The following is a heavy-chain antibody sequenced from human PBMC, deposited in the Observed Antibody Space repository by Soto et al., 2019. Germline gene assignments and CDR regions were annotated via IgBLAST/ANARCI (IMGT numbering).Heavy chain of an antibody. CDR2: ISWNSGSI. J-gene: IGHJ5*02. CDR1: GFTFDDYA. V-gene: IGHV3-9*01. D-gene: IGHD6-19*01. CDR3: AKGTKAVAGTSWFDP. Sequence: EVQLVESGGGLVQPGRSLRLSCAASGFTFDDYAMHWVRQAPGKGLEWVSGISWNSGSIGYADSVKGRFTISRDNAKNSLYLQMNSLRAEDTALYYGAKGTKAVAGTSWFDPWGQGTLVTVSS.